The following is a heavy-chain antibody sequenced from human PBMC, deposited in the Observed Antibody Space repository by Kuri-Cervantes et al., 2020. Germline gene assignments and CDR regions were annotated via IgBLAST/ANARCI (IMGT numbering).Heavy chain of an antibody. CDR1: GYTFTGYY. CDR3: AFSLSYDSSGYFFDY. V-gene: IGHV1-2*02. CDR2: INPNSGGT. J-gene: IGHJ4*02. D-gene: IGHD3-22*01. Sequence: ASVKVSCKASGYTFTGYYMHWVRQAPGQGLEWMGWINPNSGGTKYAQKFQGRVTMTRDTSISTAYMELSSLRSEDTAVYHCAFSLSYDSSGYFFDYWGQGTLVTVSS.